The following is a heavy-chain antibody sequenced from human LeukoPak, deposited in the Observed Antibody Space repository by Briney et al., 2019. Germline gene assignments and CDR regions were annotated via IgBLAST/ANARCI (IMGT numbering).Heavy chain of an antibody. D-gene: IGHD6-19*01. CDR3: ARGRSSGWYGFQEYYYMDV. Sequence: KPSETLSLTCTVSGGSISSSSDYWGWIRQPPGKGLEWIGSIYYSGTTYYHPSLKSRLTISVDTSKNQFSLKLSSVTAADTAVYYCARGRSSGWYGFQEYYYMDVWGKGTTVTISS. CDR2: IYYSGTT. V-gene: IGHV4-39*07. J-gene: IGHJ6*03. CDR1: GGSISSSSDY.